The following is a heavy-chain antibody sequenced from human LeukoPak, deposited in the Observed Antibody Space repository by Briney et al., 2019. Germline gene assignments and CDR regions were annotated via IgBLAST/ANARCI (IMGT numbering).Heavy chain of an antibody. Sequence: SETLSLTCTVSGGSISSSYCSWIRQPPGKGLEWIGYINYSGNTNYNPSLKSRVTISVDTSKNQFSLQLSSVTAADTAVYYCAREGTAGTNLNWFDPWGQGTLVTVSS. J-gene: IGHJ5*02. CDR2: INYSGNT. D-gene: IGHD1-1*01. CDR1: GGSISSSY. CDR3: AREGTAGTNLNWFDP. V-gene: IGHV4-59*12.